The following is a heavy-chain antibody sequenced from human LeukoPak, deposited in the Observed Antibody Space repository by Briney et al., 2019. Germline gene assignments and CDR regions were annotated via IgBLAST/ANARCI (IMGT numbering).Heavy chain of an antibody. D-gene: IGHD6-13*01. CDR3: ARCPYSSPWTHMDV. Sequence: PSETLSLTCTVSGGSISSSSYYWGWIRQPPGKGLEWIGSIYYSGSTNYNPSLKSRVTISVDTSKNQFSLKLSSVTAADTAVYYCARCPYSSPWTHMDVWGKGTTVTISS. V-gene: IGHV4-39*07. CDR1: GGSISSSSYY. J-gene: IGHJ6*03. CDR2: IYYSGST.